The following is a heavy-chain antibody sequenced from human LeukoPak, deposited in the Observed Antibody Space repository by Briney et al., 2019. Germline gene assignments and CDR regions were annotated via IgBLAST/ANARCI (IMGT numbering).Heavy chain of an antibody. Sequence: SETLSLTCTVSGGSISSGGYYWSWIRQHPGKGLEWIGYIYYSGSTYYNPSLKSRVTISVDTCKNQFSLKLSSVTAADTAVYYCARADYGSGSYYQAWGQGTLVTVSS. CDR1: GGSISSGGYY. J-gene: IGHJ5*02. CDR3: ARADYGSGSYYQA. D-gene: IGHD3-10*01. CDR2: IYYSGST. V-gene: IGHV4-31*03.